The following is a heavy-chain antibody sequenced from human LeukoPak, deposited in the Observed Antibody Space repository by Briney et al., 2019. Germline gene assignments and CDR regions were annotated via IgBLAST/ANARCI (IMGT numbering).Heavy chain of an antibody. D-gene: IGHD2-2*01. CDR2: IYHSGST. CDR3: ARVVPAATNWFDP. Sequence: PSETLSLTCAVSGGSISSGGYPWSWLRQPPGKGLEWIGYIYHSGSTYYNPSLKSRVTISVDRSKNQFSLKLSSVTAADTAVYYCARVVPAATNWFDPWGQGTLVTVSS. CDR1: GGSISSGGYP. V-gene: IGHV4-30-2*01. J-gene: IGHJ5*02.